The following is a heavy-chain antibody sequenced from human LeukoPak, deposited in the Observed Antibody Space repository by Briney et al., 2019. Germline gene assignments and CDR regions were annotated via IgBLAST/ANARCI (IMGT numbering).Heavy chain of an antibody. CDR2: INHSGST. Sequence: IPSETLSLTCAVYGGSFSGYYWSWIRQPPGKGLEWIGEINHSGSTNYNPSLKSRVTISVDTSKNQFSLKLSSVTAADTAVYYCARGVAAAGPWGQGTLGTVSS. CDR3: ARGVAAAGP. D-gene: IGHD6-13*01. J-gene: IGHJ4*02. CDR1: GGSFSGYY. V-gene: IGHV4-34*01.